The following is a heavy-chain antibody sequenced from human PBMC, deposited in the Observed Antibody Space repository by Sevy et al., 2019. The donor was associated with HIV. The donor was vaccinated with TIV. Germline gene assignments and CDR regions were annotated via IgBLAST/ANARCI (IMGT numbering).Heavy chain of an antibody. CDR2: ISSSSTYI. CDR1: GFTFSSYS. J-gene: IGHJ6*02. CDR3: ARDGSGSYRYYYYGMDV. V-gene: IGHV3-21*01. D-gene: IGHD3-10*01. Sequence: GGSLRLSCAASGFTFSSYSMNWVRQAPGKGLEWVSSISSSSTYIYYADSVKGRFTISRDNAKNSLYLQMNSLGAEDTAVYYCARDGSGSYRYYYYGMDVWGQGTTVTVSS.